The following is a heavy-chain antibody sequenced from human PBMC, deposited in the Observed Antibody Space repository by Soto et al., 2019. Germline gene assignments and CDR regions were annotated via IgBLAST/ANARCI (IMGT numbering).Heavy chain of an antibody. Sequence: ASVKVSCKASGTTFTSCDINWVRQATGHGLEWMGWINPNSGNIGYAQKFQGRVTMTRDTAIRTAYMEVSRLRSDDTAVYYCARGRASGSYYLLDYWGQGTLVTVSS. D-gene: IGHD3-10*01. V-gene: IGHV1-8*01. CDR3: ARGRASGSYYLLDY. CDR2: INPNSGNI. CDR1: GTTFTSCD. J-gene: IGHJ4*02.